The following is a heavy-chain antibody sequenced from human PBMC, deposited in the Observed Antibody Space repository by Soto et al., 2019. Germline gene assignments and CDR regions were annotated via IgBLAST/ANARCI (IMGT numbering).Heavy chain of an antibody. CDR1: GFTFSSYA. CDR3: ARTSIAARPYRSSLDY. J-gene: IGHJ4*02. Sequence: ESGGGVVQPGRSLRLSCAASGFTFSSYAMHWVRQAPGKGLEWVAVISYDGSNKYYADSVKGRFTISRDNSKNTLYLQMNSLRAEDTAVYYCARTSIAARPYRSSLDYWGQGTLVTVSS. CDR2: ISYDGSNK. V-gene: IGHV3-30-3*01. D-gene: IGHD6-6*01.